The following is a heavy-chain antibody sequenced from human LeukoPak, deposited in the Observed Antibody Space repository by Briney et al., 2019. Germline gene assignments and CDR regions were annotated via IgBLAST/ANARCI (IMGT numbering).Heavy chain of an antibody. CDR3: TTETAPVGFDP. CDR1: GFTFSNSW. V-gene: IGHV3-15*01. Sequence: GGSLRLSCAASGFTFSNSWMSWVRQAPGKGLEWVGRIKSKTDGRTTDYAAPVKGRFTISRDDSKNTLYLQMNSLKTEDTAVYYCTTETAPVGFDPWGQGTLVTVSS. CDR2: IKSKTDGRTT. J-gene: IGHJ5*02.